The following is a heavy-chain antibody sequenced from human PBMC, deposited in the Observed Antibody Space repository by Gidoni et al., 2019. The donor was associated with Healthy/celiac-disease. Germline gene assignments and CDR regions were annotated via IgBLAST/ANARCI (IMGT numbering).Heavy chain of an antibody. D-gene: IGHD3-10*01. J-gene: IGHJ4*02. CDR3: ARGLGLPGY. Sequence: QVQLQQWGAGLLKPSETLSLTCAVYGGSFSGYYWSWIRQPPGKGLEWIGEINHSGSTNDNPSLKSRVTISVDTSKNQFSLKLSAVTAADTAVYYCARGLGLPGYWGQGTLVTVSS. CDR2: INHSGST. V-gene: IGHV4-34*01. CDR1: GGSFSGYY.